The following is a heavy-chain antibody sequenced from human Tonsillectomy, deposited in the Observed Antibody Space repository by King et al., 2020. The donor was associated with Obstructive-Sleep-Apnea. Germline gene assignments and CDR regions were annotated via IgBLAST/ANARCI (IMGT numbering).Heavy chain of an antibody. Sequence: QLQESGPGLVRPSGTLPLTCAVSSGSISSNYWWSWVRQPPGKGLEWIGEIYHSGSTNYNPSLKSRVTISVDKSKNQFSLKLSSVTAADTAVYYWATSGPTMVYGMDVWGQGTTVTVSS. V-gene: IGHV4-4*02. CDR1: SGSISSNYW. D-gene: IGHD3-10*01. CDR2: IYHSGST. CDR3: ATSGPTMVYGMDV. J-gene: IGHJ6*02.